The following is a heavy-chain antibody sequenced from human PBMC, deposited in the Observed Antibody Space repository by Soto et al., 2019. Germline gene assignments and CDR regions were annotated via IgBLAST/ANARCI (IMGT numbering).Heavy chain of an antibody. J-gene: IGHJ5*02. CDR2: ISSSGSTI. CDR3: ARELEYCSSTSCFVYP. CDR1: GFTFSDYY. Sequence: GGSLRLSCAASGFTFSDYYMSWIRQAPGKGLEWVSYISSSGSTIYYADSVKGRFTISRDNAKNSLYLQMNSLRAEDTAVYYCARELEYCSSTSCFVYPWGQGTLVIVSS. D-gene: IGHD2-2*01. V-gene: IGHV3-11*01.